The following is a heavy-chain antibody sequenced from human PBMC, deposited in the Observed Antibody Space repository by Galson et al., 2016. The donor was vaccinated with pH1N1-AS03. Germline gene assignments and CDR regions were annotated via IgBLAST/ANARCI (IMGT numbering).Heavy chain of an antibody. J-gene: IGHJ5*02. D-gene: IGHD3-10*01. CDR1: GGTFTSYA. Sequence: SVKVSCKASGGTFTSYAISWVRQAPGQGLEWVGGIIPLFGKSTYAQKFQGRVTITADKSTSTAYMELSSLRSEDTAVYYCARATLSSGGSSRWFDPWGQGTLVTVSS. CDR3: ARATLSSGGSSRWFDP. CDR2: IIPLFGKS. V-gene: IGHV1-69*06.